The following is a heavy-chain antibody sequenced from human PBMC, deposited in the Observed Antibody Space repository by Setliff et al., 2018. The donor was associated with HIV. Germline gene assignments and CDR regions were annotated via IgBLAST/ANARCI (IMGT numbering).Heavy chain of an antibody. D-gene: IGHD2-15*01. CDR1: GGTFSSYA. J-gene: IGHJ4*02. CDR2: IIPIFGTA. V-gene: IGHV1-69*05. CDR3: ARDDVVAPGSYLDY. Sequence: SVKVSCKASGGTFSSYAISWVRQAPGQGLEWMGGIIPIFGTANYAQKFQGRVTITTDESTSTVYMELSSLTSEDTAVYYCARDDVVAPGSYLDYWGQGALVTVSS.